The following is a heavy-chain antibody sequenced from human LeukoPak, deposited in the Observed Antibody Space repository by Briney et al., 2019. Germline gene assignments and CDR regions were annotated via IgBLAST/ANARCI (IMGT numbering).Heavy chain of an antibody. D-gene: IGHD3-3*01. J-gene: IGHJ4*02. CDR2: ISYDGSNK. CDR3: AKDGIGYYDFWSGYYTDY. CDR1: GFTFSSYG. Sequence: PGRSLRLSCAASGFTFSSYGMHWVRQAPGKGLEWVAVISYDGSNKYYADSVKGRFTISRDNSKNTLNLQMNSLRAEDTAVYYCAKDGIGYYDFWSGYYTDYWGQGTLVTVSS. V-gene: IGHV3-30*18.